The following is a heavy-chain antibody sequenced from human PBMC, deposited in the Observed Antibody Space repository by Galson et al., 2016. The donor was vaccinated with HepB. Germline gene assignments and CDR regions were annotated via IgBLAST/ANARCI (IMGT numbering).Heavy chain of an antibody. J-gene: IGHJ4*02. CDR3: AKGDAVVAAVDY. CDR2: INHRGIT. Sequence: SETLSLTCGVSGVSLNGYYWNWLRQIPGKGLEWIGKINHRGITKDNPAFEGRLTMSVDTSKNQVSLNLKSVTAAGTAIYYCAKGDAVVAAVDYWGPGKRVTVSS. V-gene: IGHV4-34*01. CDR1: GVSLNGYY. D-gene: IGHD2-15*01.